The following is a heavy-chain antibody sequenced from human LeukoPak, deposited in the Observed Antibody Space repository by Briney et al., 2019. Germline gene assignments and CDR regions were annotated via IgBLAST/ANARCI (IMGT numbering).Heavy chain of an antibody. J-gene: IGHJ6*02. V-gene: IGHV3-11*01. Sequence: GGSLRLSCAASGFTFNDYYINWIRQAPGKGLEWVSYISSSGLTTVYADSVKGRFTITRDNAHNFMSLQMNSLRPEDTAVYYCARDTNNGLDVWGRGTRSPSP. D-gene: IGHD1-14*01. CDR2: ISSSGLTT. CDR1: GFTFNDYY. CDR3: ARDTNNGLDV.